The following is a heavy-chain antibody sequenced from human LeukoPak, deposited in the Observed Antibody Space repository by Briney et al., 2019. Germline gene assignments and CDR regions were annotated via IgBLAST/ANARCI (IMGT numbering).Heavy chain of an antibody. Sequence: GGSLRLSCAASGRTVSSNYMTGFAKPPGKGLEWVSVIYSGGSTYYADSVKGRFTISRNNSKNALYLQMNSLRAEDTAVYYCARDLYYYDSSGYYYLDAFDIWGQGTMVTVSS. V-gene: IGHV3-53*01. J-gene: IGHJ3*02. D-gene: IGHD3-22*01. CDR2: IYSGGST. CDR3: ARDLYYYDSSGYYYLDAFDI. CDR1: GRTVSSNY.